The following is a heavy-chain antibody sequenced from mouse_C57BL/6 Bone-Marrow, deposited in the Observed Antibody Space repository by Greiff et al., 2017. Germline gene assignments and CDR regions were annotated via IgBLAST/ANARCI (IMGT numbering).Heavy chain of an antibody. D-gene: IGHD1-1*02. V-gene: IGHV5-15*01. CDR3: ARREYYAWFAY. Sequence: EVKLMESGGGLVQPGGSLKLSCAASGFTFSDYGMAWVRQAPRKGPEWVAFISNLAYSIYYADTVTGRFTISRENAKNTLYLEMSSLRSEDTAMYYCARREYYAWFAYWGQGTLVTVSA. CDR2: ISNLAYSI. J-gene: IGHJ3*01. CDR1: GFTFSDYG.